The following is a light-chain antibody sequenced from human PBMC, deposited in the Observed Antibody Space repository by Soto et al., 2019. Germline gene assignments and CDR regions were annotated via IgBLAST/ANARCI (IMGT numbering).Light chain of an antibody. J-gene: IGKJ5*01. CDR3: QQYDILPIT. CDR2: DAS. CDR1: QDINIY. Sequence: EMQMTQTPSSLFASVGDSVTITCQATQDINIYLNWYQQKPGKAPNLLIYDASNLEIGVPSRFSGSGSGTHFTFTISSLQTEDIGPYYCQQYDILPITFGRGTRLEIK. V-gene: IGKV1-33*01.